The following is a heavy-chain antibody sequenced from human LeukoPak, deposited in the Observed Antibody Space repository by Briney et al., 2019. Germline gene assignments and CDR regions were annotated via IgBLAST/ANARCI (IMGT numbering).Heavy chain of an antibody. CDR1: GFTFSSFG. V-gene: IGHV3-33*01. D-gene: IGHD3-22*01. CDR2: IWHDGSNT. CDR3: ARDNYYDSSGRFDY. Sequence: GGSLRLSCATSGFTFSSFGMHWVRQSQAPGKGLEWVAVIWHDGSNTYYADSVKGRFTISRDNSKNTLYLQMNSLRAEDTAVYYCARDNYYDSSGRFDYWGQGTLVTVSS. J-gene: IGHJ4*02.